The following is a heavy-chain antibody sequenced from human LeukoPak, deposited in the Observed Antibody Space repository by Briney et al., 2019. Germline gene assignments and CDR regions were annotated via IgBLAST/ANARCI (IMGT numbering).Heavy chain of an antibody. CDR1: GFTFDDYA. V-gene: IGHV3-43*02. D-gene: IGHD1-26*01. CDR3: AKDGVWGSYYYDYFDY. J-gene: IGHJ4*02. CDR2: ISGDGGST. Sequence: PGGSLRLSCAASGFTFDDYAMHWVRQAPGKGLKWVSLISGDGGSTYYADSVKGRFTISRDNSKNSLYLQMNSLRTEDTALYYCAKDGVWGSYYYDYFDYWGQGTLVTVSS.